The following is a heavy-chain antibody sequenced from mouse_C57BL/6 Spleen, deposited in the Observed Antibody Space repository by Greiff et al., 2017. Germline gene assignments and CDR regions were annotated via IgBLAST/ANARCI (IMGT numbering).Heavy chain of an antibody. V-gene: IGHV1-54*01. J-gene: IGHJ4*01. CDR1: GYAFTNYL. CDR2: INPGSGGT. Sequence: QVQLKQSGAELVRPGTSVKVSCKASGYAFTNYLIEWVKQRPGQGLEWIGVINPGSGGTNYNEKFKGKATLTADKSSSTAYMQLSSLTSEDSAVYSCARRGTTVVDLYYYAMDYWGQGTSVTVSS. D-gene: IGHD1-1*01. CDR3: ARRGTTVVDLYYYAMDY.